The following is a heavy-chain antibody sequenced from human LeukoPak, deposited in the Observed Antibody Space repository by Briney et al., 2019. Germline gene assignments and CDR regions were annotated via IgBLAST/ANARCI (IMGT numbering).Heavy chain of an antibody. D-gene: IGHD3-22*01. CDR2: IDPNSGGT. CDR1: GYTFTDYY. Sequence: ASVKVSCKASGYTFTDYYIHWVRQGPGQGLEWMGWIDPNSGGTNYAQKFQGRVTMTRDTSISTAYMELSRLRSDDTAVYYCASLSGDYYDSSGYYFPDYWGQGTLVTVSS. CDR3: ASLSGDYYDSSGYYFPDY. V-gene: IGHV1-2*02. J-gene: IGHJ4*02.